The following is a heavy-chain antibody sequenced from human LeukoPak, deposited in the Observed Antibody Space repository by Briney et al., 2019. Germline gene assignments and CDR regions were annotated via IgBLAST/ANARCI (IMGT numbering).Heavy chain of an antibody. V-gene: IGHV1-18*04. CDR3: ARAIRNQLLSDY. D-gene: IGHD2-2*01. J-gene: IGHJ4*02. CDR1: GYTFTGYY. Sequence: ASVKVSCKASGYTFTGYYMHWVRQAPGQGLEWMGWISAYNGNTNYAQKLQGRVTMTTDTSTSTAYMELRSLRSDDTAVYYCARAIRNQLLSDYWGQGTLVTVSS. CDR2: ISAYNGNT.